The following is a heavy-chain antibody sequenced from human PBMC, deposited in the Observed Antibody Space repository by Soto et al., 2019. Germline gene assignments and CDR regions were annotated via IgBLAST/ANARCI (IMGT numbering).Heavy chain of an antibody. Sequence: QVQLVQSGAEVKKPGSSVKVSCKASGGTFSSYTISWVRQAPGQGLEWMGRIIPILGIAHYAQKFQGRVTITADTSTSTAYMELSSLRSEDTAVYYCARTSGYCSSTSCSRYYYYGMDVWGQGTTVTVSS. CDR2: IIPILGIA. V-gene: IGHV1-69*02. J-gene: IGHJ6*02. D-gene: IGHD2-2*01. CDR1: GGTFSSYT. CDR3: ARTSGYCSSTSCSRYYYYGMDV.